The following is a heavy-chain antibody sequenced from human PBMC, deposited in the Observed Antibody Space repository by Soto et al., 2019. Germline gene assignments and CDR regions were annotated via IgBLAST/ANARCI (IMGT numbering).Heavy chain of an antibody. Sequence: GSLRLSCAASGFTFSSYGMHWVRQAPGKGLEWVAVTSYDGSNKYYADSVKGRFTISRDNSKNTLYLQMNSLRAEDTAVYYCAKALTFSREIYYMDVWGKGTTVTVSS. CDR3: AKALTFSREIYYMDV. V-gene: IGHV3-30*18. CDR2: TSYDGSNK. J-gene: IGHJ6*03. D-gene: IGHD1-26*01. CDR1: GFTFSSYG.